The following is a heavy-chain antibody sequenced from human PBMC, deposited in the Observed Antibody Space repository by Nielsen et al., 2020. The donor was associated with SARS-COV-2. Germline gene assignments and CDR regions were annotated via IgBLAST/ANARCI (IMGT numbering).Heavy chain of an antibody. CDR2: IIPIFGTA. Sequence: SVKVSCKASGGTFSSYAISWVLQAPGQGLEWMGGIIPIFGTANYAQKFQGRVTITADESTSTAYMELSSLRSEDTAVYYCASGGGLRGEKVFDYWGQGTLVTVSS. D-gene: IGHD4-17*01. V-gene: IGHV1-69*13. CDR3: ASGGGLRGEKVFDY. CDR1: GGTFSSYA. J-gene: IGHJ4*02.